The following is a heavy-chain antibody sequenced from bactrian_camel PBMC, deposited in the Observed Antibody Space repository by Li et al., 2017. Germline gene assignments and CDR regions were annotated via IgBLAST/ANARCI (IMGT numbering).Heavy chain of an antibody. D-gene: IGHD5*01. V-gene: IGHV3S53*01. CDR2: IDSSGAT. CDR1: GFTFRTTP. Sequence: VQLVESGGGLAQLGRSVTLSCTAQGFTFRTTPMGWFRQSPGKEREGVATIDSSGATNYAESVKGRFTITMNSVQNTVWLQMNSLLPEDTAVYYCAASWDVTAKTALETMIRPEFGYWGQGTQVTVS. CDR3: AASWDVTAKTALETMIRPEFGY. J-gene: IGHJ6*01.